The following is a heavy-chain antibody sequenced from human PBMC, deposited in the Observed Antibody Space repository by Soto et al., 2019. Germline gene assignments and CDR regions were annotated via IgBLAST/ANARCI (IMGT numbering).Heavy chain of an antibody. V-gene: IGHV1-2*02. Sequence: QVQLVQSGAEVKKPWASVKVSCKASGYTFTGYYMHWVRQAPGQGPEWMGWINPNSGGTTYAQKFQGRVPVTRDTSISTAYMELSSLRSDDTAVYYCARGGSSSLDYWGQGTLVTVSS. D-gene: IGHD6-6*01. CDR1: GYTFTGYY. J-gene: IGHJ4*02. CDR2: INPNSGGT. CDR3: ARGGSSSLDY.